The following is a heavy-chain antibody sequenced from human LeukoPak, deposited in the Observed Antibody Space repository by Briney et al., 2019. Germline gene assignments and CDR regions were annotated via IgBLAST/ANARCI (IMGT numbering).Heavy chain of an antibody. CDR2: IYYSGST. V-gene: IGHV4-59*08. CDR1: GGSISSYY. J-gene: IGHJ4*02. CDR3: PRLPPRKGVYFDY. Sequence: PSETLSLTCTVSGGSISSYYWSWIRQPPGKGLEWIGYIYYSGSTNYNPSLKSRVTISVDTSKNQFSLKLSSVTAADTPLYYCPRLPPRKGVYFDYWGQGPLVTVSS.